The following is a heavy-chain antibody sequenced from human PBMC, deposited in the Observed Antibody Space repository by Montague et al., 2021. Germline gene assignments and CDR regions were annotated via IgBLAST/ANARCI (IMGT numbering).Heavy chain of an antibody. V-gene: IGHV3-74*01. CDR1: GFSFSSYW. CDR2: ITLDGSST. J-gene: IGHJ3*02. Sequence: SLRLSCAASGFSFSSYWMHWVRQAPGKGLLWVSRITLDGSSTTFADSVKGRFTTSRDHAKATLYLQMNSLRVEDTAVYYCARNLASAAPGAFDIWGQGTMVTVSS. D-gene: IGHD6-13*01. CDR3: ARNLASAAPGAFDI.